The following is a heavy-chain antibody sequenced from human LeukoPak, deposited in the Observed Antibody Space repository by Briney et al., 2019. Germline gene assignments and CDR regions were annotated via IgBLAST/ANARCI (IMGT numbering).Heavy chain of an antibody. J-gene: IGHJ4*02. V-gene: IGHV1-2*02. CDR2: INPNNGGT. CDR1: GYIFTGYY. Sequence: GASVKVSCKASGYIFTGYYMHWVRQAPGQGLEWMGWINPNNGGTKSAQKFQGRVTMTRDTSISTAYMELGSLRSDDTAIYYCARGAEQQRLAHFDYWGQGTLVTVSS. CDR3: ARGAEQQRLAHFDY. D-gene: IGHD6-13*01.